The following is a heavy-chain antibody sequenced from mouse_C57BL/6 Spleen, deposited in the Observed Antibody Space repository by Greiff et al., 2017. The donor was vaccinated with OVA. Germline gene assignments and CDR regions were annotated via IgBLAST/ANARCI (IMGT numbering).Heavy chain of an antibody. CDR1: GYTFTDYY. Sequence: EVQLQQSGPVLVKPGASVKMSCKASGYTFTDYYMNWVKQSHGKSLEWIGVINPYNGGTSYNQKFKGKATLTVDKSSSTAYMELNSLTSEDSAVYYCARETTTDYFDYWGQGTTLTVSS. CDR2: INPYNGGT. CDR3: ARETTTDYFDY. V-gene: IGHV1-19*01. D-gene: IGHD1-1*01. J-gene: IGHJ2*01.